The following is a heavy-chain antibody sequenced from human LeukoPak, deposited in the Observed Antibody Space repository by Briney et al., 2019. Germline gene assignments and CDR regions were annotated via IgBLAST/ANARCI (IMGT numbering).Heavy chain of an antibody. V-gene: IGHV1-2*02. J-gene: IGHJ3*02. CDR2: INPNSGGT. CDR3: ARPQLYDYVWGSYRSSFAFDI. Sequence: ASVKVSCKASGSTFTDYYMHWVRQAPGQGLEWMGWINPNSGGTNYAQKFQGRVTMTRDTSISTAYMELSRLRSDDTAVYYCARPQLYDYVWGSYRSSFAFDIWGQGTMVTVSS. CDR1: GSTFTDYY. D-gene: IGHD3-16*02.